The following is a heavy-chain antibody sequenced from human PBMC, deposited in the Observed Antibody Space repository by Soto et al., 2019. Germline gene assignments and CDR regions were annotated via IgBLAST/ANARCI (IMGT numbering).Heavy chain of an antibody. Sequence: QVQLVESGGGVVQPGRSLRLSCAASGFTFSSYAMHWVRQAPGKGLEWVAVISYDGSNKYYADSVKGRFTISRDNSKNTLYLQMNSLRTEDTAVYYCANSSSWYMFDPWGQGTLVTVFS. CDR1: GFTFSSYA. CDR2: ISYDGSNK. CDR3: ANSSSWYMFDP. D-gene: IGHD6-13*01. J-gene: IGHJ5*02. V-gene: IGHV3-30*04.